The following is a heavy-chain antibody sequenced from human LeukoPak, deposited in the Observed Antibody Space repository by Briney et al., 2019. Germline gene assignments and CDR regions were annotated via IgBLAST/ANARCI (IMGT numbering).Heavy chain of an antibody. J-gene: IGHJ4*02. CDR2: INHSGST. D-gene: IGHD3-10*01. CDR3: ARRARGGSSGSYHNY. V-gene: IGHV4-39*07. Sequence: SETLSLTCTVSGGSISSSSYYWGWIRQPPGKGLEWIGEINHSGSTNYNPSLKSRVTISVDTSKNQFSLKLSSVTAADTAVYYCARRARGGSSGSYHNYWGQGTLVTVSS. CDR1: GGSISSSSYY.